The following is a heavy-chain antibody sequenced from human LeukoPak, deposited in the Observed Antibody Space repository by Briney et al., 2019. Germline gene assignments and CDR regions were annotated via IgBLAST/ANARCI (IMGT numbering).Heavy chain of an antibody. CDR1: GYTFTSYG. D-gene: IGHD1-26*01. Sequence: GASVKVSCKASGYTFTSYGISWVRQAPGQGLEWMGWISAYNGNTNYAQKLQGRVTMTTDTSTSTAYMELSSLRSEDTAVYYCASNPEDYSGSYGMVDYWGQGTLVTVSS. V-gene: IGHV1-18*01. CDR2: ISAYNGNT. CDR3: ASNPEDYSGSYGMVDY. J-gene: IGHJ4*02.